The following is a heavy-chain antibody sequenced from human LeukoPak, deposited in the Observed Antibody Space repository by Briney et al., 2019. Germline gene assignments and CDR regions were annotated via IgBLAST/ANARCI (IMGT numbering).Heavy chain of an antibody. CDR1: GYTFTSYD. J-gene: IGHJ4*02. CDR3: ARVKDSNLHKGTYGFDY. V-gene: IGHV1-8*03. CDR2: MNPNSGNT. D-gene: IGHD4-11*01. Sequence: ASVKVSCKASGYTFTSYDINWVRQATGQGLEWMGWMNPNSGNTGFAQKFQGRVTITRNTSISTAYMELSSLRSEDTAVYYCARVKDSNLHKGTYGFDYWGQGTLVTVSS.